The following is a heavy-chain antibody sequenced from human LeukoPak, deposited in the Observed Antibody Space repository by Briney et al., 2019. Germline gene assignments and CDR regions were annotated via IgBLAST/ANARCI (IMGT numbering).Heavy chain of an antibody. CDR2: IKSDGSET. Sequence: PGGSLRLSCAASGFTFSSYTMHWVRQAPGKGLVWVSRIKSDGSETNYADSVKGRFTISRDNAKNTLNLQMNSLRAEDTAVYYCASDRVQYGLDVWVQGTTVSVSS. J-gene: IGHJ6*02. CDR3: ASDRVQYGLDV. CDR1: GFTFSSYT. V-gene: IGHV3-74*01.